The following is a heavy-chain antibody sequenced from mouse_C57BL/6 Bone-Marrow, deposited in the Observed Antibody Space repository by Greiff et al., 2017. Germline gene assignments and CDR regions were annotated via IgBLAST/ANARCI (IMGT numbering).Heavy chain of an antibody. CDR2: IHPNSGST. Sequence: VQLQQPGAELVKPGASVKLSCKASGYTFTSYWMHWVKQRPGQGLEWIGMIHPNSGSTNYNEKFKSKATLTVDKSSSTAYMQLSSLTSEDSAVDYCARSGPITTVVDYYAMDDWGQGTSVTVSS. V-gene: IGHV1-64*01. CDR3: ARSGPITTVVDYYAMDD. CDR1: GYTFTSYW. D-gene: IGHD1-1*01. J-gene: IGHJ4*01.